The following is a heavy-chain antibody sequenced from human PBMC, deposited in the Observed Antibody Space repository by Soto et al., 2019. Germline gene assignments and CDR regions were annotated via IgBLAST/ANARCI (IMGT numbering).Heavy chain of an antibody. D-gene: IGHD2-2*01. CDR1: GFTFSDYW. J-gene: IGHJ6*03. Sequence: GGSLRLSCAASGFTFSDYWMSWVRLTPGKGLEWVADINGSGSSTYYADSVKGRFTISRDNSKNTLYLQMNSLRAEDTAVYYCAKEGSSNYYYMDVWGKGTTVTVSS. V-gene: IGHV3-23*01. CDR2: INGSGSST. CDR3: AKEGSSNYYYMDV.